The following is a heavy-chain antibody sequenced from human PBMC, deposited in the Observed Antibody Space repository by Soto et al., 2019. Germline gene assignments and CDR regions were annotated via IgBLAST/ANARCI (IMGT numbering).Heavy chain of an antibody. Sequence: EVQLLESGGGLVQPGGSLRLSCAASGFTFSSYAMSWVRQAPGKGLEWVSAISGSGGSTYYADSVKGRFTISRDNSRNTLYLQMNSLGVEDTAVYYCAKDDRGMSSGWYEDYFDYWGQGTLVTVSS. J-gene: IGHJ4*02. CDR3: AKDDRGMSSGWYEDYFDY. D-gene: IGHD6-19*01. CDR2: ISGSGGST. V-gene: IGHV3-23*01. CDR1: GFTFSSYA.